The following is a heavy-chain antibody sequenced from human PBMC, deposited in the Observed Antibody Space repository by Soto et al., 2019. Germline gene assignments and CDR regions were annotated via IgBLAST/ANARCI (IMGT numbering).Heavy chain of an antibody. CDR3: AKDWINPPNYYDSSGHEYYFDY. D-gene: IGHD3-22*01. CDR1: GFTFSSYA. V-gene: IGHV3-23*01. Sequence: GGSLRLSCAASGFTFSSYAMSWVRQAPGKGLEWVSAISGSGGSTYYADSVKGRFTISRDNSKNTLYLQMNSLRAEDTAVYYCAKDWINPPNYYDSSGHEYYFDYWGQGTLVTVSS. CDR2: ISGSGGST. J-gene: IGHJ4*02.